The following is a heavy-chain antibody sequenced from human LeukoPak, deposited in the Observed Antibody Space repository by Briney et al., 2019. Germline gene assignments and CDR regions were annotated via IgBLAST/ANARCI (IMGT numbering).Heavy chain of an antibody. D-gene: IGHD3-22*01. V-gene: IGHV3-15*01. CDR1: GFIFNKAW. Sequence: GGSLRLSCAASGFIFNKAWMTWLRQAPGKGLEWVGRIKSNIDGGTADYAAPVKGRFTVSRDDSRNILYLQMNSLKIEDTAVYYCATDWLDYWGQGTLATVSS. J-gene: IGHJ4*02. CDR3: ATDWLDY. CDR2: IKSNIDGGTA.